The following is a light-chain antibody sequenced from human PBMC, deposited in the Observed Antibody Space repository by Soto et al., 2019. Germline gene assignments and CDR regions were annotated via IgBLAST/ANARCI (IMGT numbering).Light chain of an antibody. J-gene: IGLJ2*01. CDR2: EVS. Sequence: QSALTQPASVSGSPGQSIAISCTGTSSDVVTYKYVSWYQQHPGKAPKLMIYEVSIRPSGVSDRFSGSKSGITASLTISGLRPDDEAYYYCCSYAGSTPRVVFGGGTKVTVL. CDR3: CSYAGSTPRVV. CDR1: SSDVVTYKY. V-gene: IGLV2-14*01.